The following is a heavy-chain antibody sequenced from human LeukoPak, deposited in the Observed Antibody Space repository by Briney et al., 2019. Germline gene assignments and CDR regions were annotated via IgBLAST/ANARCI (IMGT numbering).Heavy chain of an antibody. CDR3: AKEGRTTVTPTALDY. D-gene: IGHD4-11*01. CDR1: GFTFSSYE. J-gene: IGHJ4*02. CDR2: ISSSGSTI. Sequence: PGGSLRLSCAASGFTFSSYEMNWVRQAPGKGLEWVSYISSSGSTIYYADSVKGRFTISRDNSKNTLYLQMNSLRAEDTAVYYCAKEGRTTVTPTALDYWGQGTLVTVSS. V-gene: IGHV3-48*03.